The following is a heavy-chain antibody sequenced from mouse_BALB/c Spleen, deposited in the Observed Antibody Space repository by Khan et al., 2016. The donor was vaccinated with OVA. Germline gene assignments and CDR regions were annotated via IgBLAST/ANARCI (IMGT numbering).Heavy chain of an antibody. CDR2: ICAGGST. V-gene: IGHV2-9*02. J-gene: IGHJ2*01. Sequence: QVQLQESGPGLVAPSPSVSITCTVSGLSLTSYGVHWVHQPPEKGLEWLGVICAGGSTNYNSALQCRLSISKDNSKSKVFLKMNSLKTDDTAMYYCARLEDKWGQGTTLTVSS. CDR1: GLSLTSYG. CDR3: ARLEDK.